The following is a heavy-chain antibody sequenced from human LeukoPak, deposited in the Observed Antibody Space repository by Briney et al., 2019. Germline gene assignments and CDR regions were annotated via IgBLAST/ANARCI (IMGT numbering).Heavy chain of an antibody. CDR1: GGSISNYY. CDR2: IYTSGST. Sequence: PSETLSLTCTVSGGSISNYYWSWIRQPAGKGLEWIGRIYTSGSTNYNPSLKSRVTMSVDTSKNQFSLKLSSVTAADTAVYYCARVGQYYYDSSGYSWGYYFDYWGQGTLVTVSS. D-gene: IGHD3-22*01. CDR3: ARVGQYYYDSSGYSWGYYFDY. J-gene: IGHJ4*02. V-gene: IGHV4-4*07.